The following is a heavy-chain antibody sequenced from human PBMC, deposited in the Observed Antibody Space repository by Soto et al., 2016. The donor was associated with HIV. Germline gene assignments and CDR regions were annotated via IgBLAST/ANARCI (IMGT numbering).Heavy chain of an antibody. Sequence: QVQLQESGPGLVKPSETLSLTCNVSGGPINTHYWSWIRQSPGKGLEWIGYIYHSGTTIYNPSLKSRVTMSIDTSKNQFSLRLTSVTAADTALYYCARSLLLVPSPPVYWGQGKLVTVSS. CDR1: GGPINTHY. D-gene: IGHD2-15*01. V-gene: IGHV4-59*11. J-gene: IGHJ4*02. CDR2: IYHSGTT. CDR3: ARSLLLVPSPPVY.